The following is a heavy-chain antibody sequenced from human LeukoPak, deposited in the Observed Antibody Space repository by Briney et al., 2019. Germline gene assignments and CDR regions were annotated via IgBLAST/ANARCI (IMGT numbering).Heavy chain of an antibody. J-gene: IGHJ6*03. V-gene: IGHV3-23*01. Sequence: GGSLRLSCAASGFTFSTYAMSWVHQAPGKGLEWVSLIGGSDGRTRYADSVKGRFTISRDNSKNTLYLEMNSLRAEDTAVYYCAKDSSSYDWGYMDVWGKGTTVTISS. CDR3: AKDSSSYDWGYMDV. D-gene: IGHD3-22*01. CDR1: GFTFSTYA. CDR2: IGGSDGRT.